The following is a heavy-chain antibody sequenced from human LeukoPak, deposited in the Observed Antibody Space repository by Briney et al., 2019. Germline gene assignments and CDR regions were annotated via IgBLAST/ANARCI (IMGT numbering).Heavy chain of an antibody. V-gene: IGHV5-51*01. Sequence: GESLKISCKGSGYSFSSYWIGWVRQTPGKGLEWMGIIYPGDSDTRYSPTFEGQVTISADKSISTAYLQWSSLKASDTAMYYCARKKGGYSGYEGSGMDVWGQGTTVTVSS. CDR1: GYSFSSYW. D-gene: IGHD5-12*01. CDR3: ARKKGGYSGYEGSGMDV. J-gene: IGHJ6*02. CDR2: IYPGDSDT.